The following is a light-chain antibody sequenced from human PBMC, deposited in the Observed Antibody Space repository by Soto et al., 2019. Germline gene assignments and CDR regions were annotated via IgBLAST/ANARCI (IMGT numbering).Light chain of an antibody. CDR3: QHYGTSWT. J-gene: IGKJ1*01. Sequence: IVLTQYPGTLSLSPGERATLSCRPSQSVSSAYLAWYQQKPGQGPRLLLYAASHRATGIPDRFSGSGSGTDFTLTISRLEPEDSAVYYCQHYGTSWTFGQGTKVEIK. V-gene: IGKV3-20*01. CDR1: QSVSSAY. CDR2: AAS.